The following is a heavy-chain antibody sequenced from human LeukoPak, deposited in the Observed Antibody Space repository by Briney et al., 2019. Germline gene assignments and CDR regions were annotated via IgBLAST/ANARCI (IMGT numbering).Heavy chain of an antibody. CDR3: ARRGGWGTRWFDP. Sequence: PSETLSLTCTVSGYSISSGYYWGWIRQPPGKGLEWIGEINHSGSTNYNPSLKSRVTISVDTSKNQFSLKLSSVTAADTAVYYCARRGGWGTRWFDPWGQGTLVTVSS. J-gene: IGHJ5*02. D-gene: IGHD6-19*01. CDR1: GYSISSGYY. V-gene: IGHV4-38-2*02. CDR2: INHSGST.